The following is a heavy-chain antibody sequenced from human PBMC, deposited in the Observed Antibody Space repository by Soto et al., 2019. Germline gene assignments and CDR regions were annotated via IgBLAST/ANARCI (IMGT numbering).Heavy chain of an antibody. V-gene: IGHV3-53*02. J-gene: IGHJ3*02. CDR1: GFTVSSNY. CDR2: IYSGGST. Sequence: EVQLVETGGGLIQPGGSLRLSCAASGFTVSSNYMSWVRQAPGKGLEWVSVIYSGGSTYYADSVKGRFTISRDNSKNTLYLQMNILRAEDTAVYYCARAVSPDAFDIWGQGTMVTVSS. CDR3: ARAVSPDAFDI.